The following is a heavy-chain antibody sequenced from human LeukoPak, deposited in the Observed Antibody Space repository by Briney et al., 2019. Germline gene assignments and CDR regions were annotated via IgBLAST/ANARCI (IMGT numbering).Heavy chain of an antibody. CDR3: ARDVGARLPGY. D-gene: IGHD6-6*01. V-gene: IGHV4-4*02. CDR2: IYHTGNS. CDR1: GGSITSNNW. J-gene: IGHJ4*02. Sequence: PSQTLSLTCTVSGGSITSNNWWSWVRQSPGQGLEWIGEIYHTGNSNYTPSLKSRVTISVDKSKNQFSMKLISVTAEDTAFYYCARDVGARLPGYWGQGILVTVSS.